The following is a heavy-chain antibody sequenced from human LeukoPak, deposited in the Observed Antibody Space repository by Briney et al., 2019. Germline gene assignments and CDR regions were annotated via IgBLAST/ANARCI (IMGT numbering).Heavy chain of an antibody. CDR3: ARARWVVVPFDY. V-gene: IGHV3-48*03. J-gene: IGHJ4*02. Sequence: GRSLRLSCAASGFTLNNYEMNWVRQAPGKGLEWVSFISSSANTIYYADSVKGRFTISRDNAKNSLYLQTNSLRDEDTAVYYCARARWVVVPFDYWGQGTLVTVSS. D-gene: IGHD3-22*01. CDR2: ISSSANTI. CDR1: GFTLNNYE.